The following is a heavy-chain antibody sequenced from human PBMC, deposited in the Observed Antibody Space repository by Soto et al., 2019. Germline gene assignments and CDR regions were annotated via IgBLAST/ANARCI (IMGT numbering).Heavy chain of an antibody. V-gene: IGHV4-39*01. Sequence: QLQLQESGPGLVKPSETLSLTCTVSGGSISSSSYYWGWIRQPPGKGLEWIGSIYYSGSTYYNPSLKSRVTISVDTSKNQFSLKLSSVTAADTAVYYCARTRYYDFWSGYYGAFDIWGQGTMVTVSS. CDR3: ARTRYYDFWSGYYGAFDI. J-gene: IGHJ3*02. CDR1: GGSISSSSYY. D-gene: IGHD3-3*01. CDR2: IYYSGST.